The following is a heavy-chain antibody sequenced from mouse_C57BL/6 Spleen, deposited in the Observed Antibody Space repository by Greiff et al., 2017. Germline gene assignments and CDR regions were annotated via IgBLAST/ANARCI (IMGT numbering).Heavy chain of an antibody. CDR1: GYTFTSYW. J-gene: IGHJ4*01. D-gene: IGHD1-3*01. CDR3: TKGLPRIYYAMDY. V-gene: IGHV1-5*01. CDR2: IYPGNSDT. Sequence: EVHLVESGTVLARPGASVKMSCKTSGYTFTSYWMHWVKQRPGQGLEWIGAIYPGNSDTSYNQKFKGKAKLTAVTSASTAYMELSSLTNEDSAVYYCTKGLPRIYYAMDYWGQGTSVTVSS.